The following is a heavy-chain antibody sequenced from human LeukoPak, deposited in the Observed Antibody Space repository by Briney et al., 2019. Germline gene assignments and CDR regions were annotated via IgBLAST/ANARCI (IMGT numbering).Heavy chain of an antibody. CDR3: ARSGWFGELGFDY. Sequence: GGSLRLSCAASGFTFSSYTMNWVRQAPGKGLEWVSSISSSSYIYHADSVKGRFTFSRDNAKNSLYLQMNSLRAEDTAVYYCARSGWFGELGFDYWGQGTLVTVSS. J-gene: IGHJ4*02. CDR2: ISSSSYI. CDR1: GFTFSSYT. D-gene: IGHD3-10*01. V-gene: IGHV3-21*01.